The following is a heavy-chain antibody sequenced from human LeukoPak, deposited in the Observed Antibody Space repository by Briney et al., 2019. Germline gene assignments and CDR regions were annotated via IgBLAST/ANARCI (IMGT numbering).Heavy chain of an antibody. CDR3: TKDSAGLDYYFDF. CDR2: ISYDGSRK. V-gene: IGHV3-30*18. J-gene: IGHJ4*02. CDR1: GFTFRNYA. Sequence: PGRSLRLSCAASGFTFRNYAMHWVRQTPGKGLEWVAVISYDGSRKFYADSVKGRFTISRDNSKNTLNLRMNSLRAEDTAVYYCTKDSAGLDYYFDFWGQGTLVTVSS. D-gene: IGHD1-14*01.